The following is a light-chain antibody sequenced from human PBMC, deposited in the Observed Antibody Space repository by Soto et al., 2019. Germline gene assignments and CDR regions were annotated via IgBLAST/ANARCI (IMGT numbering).Light chain of an antibody. J-gene: IGKJ2*01. Sequence: EIVLTQSPGTLSLSPGERATLSCRASQSVSSSYLAWYQQKPGQAPRLLIYGASSRATGIPDRFSGSGSGTDFTLTITRLEPEAVAVYYCQQYGSSPPNTFGQGTKLEIK. CDR2: GAS. CDR1: QSVSSSY. CDR3: QQYGSSPPNT. V-gene: IGKV3-20*01.